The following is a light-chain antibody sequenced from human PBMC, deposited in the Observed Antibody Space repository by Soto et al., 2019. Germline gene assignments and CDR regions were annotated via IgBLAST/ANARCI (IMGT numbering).Light chain of an antibody. CDR3: LQDHNYFGT. V-gene: IGKV1-6*01. CDR1: QDIRNY. CDR2: GAS. Sequence: AVQMTQSPSSLSASVGDRVTITCRASQDIRNYLGWYQQKPGKAPKLLIYGASSLQSGVPSRFAGSGSGTDFTLTISSLQPEDSASYFCLQDHNYFGTFGQGTKVDIK. J-gene: IGKJ1*01.